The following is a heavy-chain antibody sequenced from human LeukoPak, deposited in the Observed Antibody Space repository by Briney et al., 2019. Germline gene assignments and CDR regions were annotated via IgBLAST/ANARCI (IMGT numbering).Heavy chain of an antibody. CDR3: ARDGPPGGGYYFDY. CDR2: INHSGST. CDR1: GGSFSGYY. V-gene: IGHV4-34*01. D-gene: IGHD1-14*01. Sequence: PSETLSLTCAVSGGSFSGYYWSWIRQPPGKGLEWIGEINHSGSTNYNPPLKTGGTISVHPTKNQCSLKLSSVTAADTAVDYCARDGPPGGGYYFDYWGQGTLVTVSS. J-gene: IGHJ4*02.